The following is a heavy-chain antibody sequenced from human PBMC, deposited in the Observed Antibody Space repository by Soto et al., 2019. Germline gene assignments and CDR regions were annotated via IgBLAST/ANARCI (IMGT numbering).Heavy chain of an antibody. J-gene: IGHJ4*01. D-gene: IGHD6-6*01. CDR2: VNPNSGGT. CDR1: GYTFTAYY. Sequence: ASVKVSCKASGYTFTAYYMHGVLQAPLQGLDWMGWVNPNSGGTNYAQKFQGRVTMTRDTSITTAYMELSRPRSDDTAVYYCARSIAARRTVDYWGQGTLVTVSS. V-gene: IGHV1-2*02. CDR3: ARSIAARRTVDY.